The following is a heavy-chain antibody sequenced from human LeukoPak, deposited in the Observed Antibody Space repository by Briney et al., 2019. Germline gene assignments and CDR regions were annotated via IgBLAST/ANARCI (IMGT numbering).Heavy chain of an antibody. Sequence: SETLSLTCAVSGGPLTSYYWTWIRQPPGKGLEWIGFIYYRGSTNYNPSLESRVTISIDTSKNQFSLKLSSVTAADTAVYYCARRSIKDEGFDPWGQGTLVTVSS. V-gene: IGHV4-59*12. CDR1: GGPLTSYY. D-gene: IGHD1-14*01. CDR3: ARRSIKDEGFDP. J-gene: IGHJ5*02. CDR2: IYYRGST.